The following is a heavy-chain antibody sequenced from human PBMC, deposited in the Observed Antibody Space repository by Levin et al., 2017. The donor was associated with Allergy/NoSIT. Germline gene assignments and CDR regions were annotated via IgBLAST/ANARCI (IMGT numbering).Heavy chain of an antibody. J-gene: IGHJ4*02. D-gene: IGHD5-18*01. V-gene: IGHV3-13*01. CDR1: GFTFSSYD. CDR3: ARSRSQYSYGSGIDY. CDR2: IGTAGDT. Sequence: GESLKISCAASGFTFSSYDMHWVRQATGKGLEWVSAIGTAGDTYYPGSVKGRFTISRENAKNSLYLQMNSLRAGDTAVYYCARSRSQYSYGSGIDYWGQGTLVTVSS.